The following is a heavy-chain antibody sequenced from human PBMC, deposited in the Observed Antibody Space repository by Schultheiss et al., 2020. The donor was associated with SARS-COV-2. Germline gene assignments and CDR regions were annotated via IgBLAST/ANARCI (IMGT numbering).Heavy chain of an antibody. Sequence: GGSLRLSCAASGFTFDDYGMSWVRQAPGKGLEWVSYISSSSSTIYYADSVKGRFTISRDNAKNSLYLQMNSLRAEDTAVYYCARAGYCSSTSCYHDAFDIWGQGTMVTVSS. V-gene: IGHV3-48*04. D-gene: IGHD2-2*01. CDR3: ARAGYCSSTSCYHDAFDI. CDR1: GFTFDDYG. CDR2: ISSSSSTI. J-gene: IGHJ3*02.